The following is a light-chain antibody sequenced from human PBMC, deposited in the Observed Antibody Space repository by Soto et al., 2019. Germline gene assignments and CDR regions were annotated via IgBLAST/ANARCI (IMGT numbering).Light chain of an antibody. CDR3: QQYNNWPRT. CDR2: GAS. J-gene: IGKJ1*01. Sequence: IEMTQSPSTLSVSPGERATISCRASQSVSSNLAWYQQKPGQAPRLLIYGASTRATGIPARFSGSGSGTEFTLTISSLQSEDFAVYYCQQYNNWPRTFGQGTKVDIK. V-gene: IGKV3-15*01. CDR1: QSVSSN.